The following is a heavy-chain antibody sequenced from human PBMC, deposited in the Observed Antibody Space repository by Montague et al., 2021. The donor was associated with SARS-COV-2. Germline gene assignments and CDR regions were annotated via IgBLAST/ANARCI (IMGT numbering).Heavy chain of an antibody. CDR2: IYYSGST. J-gene: IGHJ6*02. D-gene: IGHD6-13*01. Sequence: SETLSLTCTVSGGSISSSSYYWGWIRQPPGKGLEWIGSIYYSGSTYYNPSLESRVTISVDTSKNQFSLELSSVTAADTAVYYCGRQGSSSSWYGGYYYGMDVWGQGTTVTVSS. CDR1: GGSISSSSYY. V-gene: IGHV4-39*01. CDR3: GRQGSSSSWYGGYYYGMDV.